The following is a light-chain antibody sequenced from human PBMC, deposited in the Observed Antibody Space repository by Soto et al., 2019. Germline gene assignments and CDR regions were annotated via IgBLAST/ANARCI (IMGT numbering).Light chain of an antibody. CDR1: QSVRTY. Sequence: EIVLTQSPVTLSLSAGERATLSCRASQSVRTYLAWYQVKPGQAPRLLIYDASSRASGVPARFSGSGSGTDFTLTISSLEPEDLALYYCQQRNSWPPITFGQGTRLEIK. CDR2: DAS. CDR3: QQRNSWPPIT. V-gene: IGKV3-11*01. J-gene: IGKJ5*01.